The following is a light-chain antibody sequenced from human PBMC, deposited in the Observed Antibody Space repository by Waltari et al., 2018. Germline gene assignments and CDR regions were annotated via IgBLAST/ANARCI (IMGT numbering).Light chain of an antibody. V-gene: IGLV2-11*01. Sequence: QSALTQPRPVSGSPGQSVTISCSGTSSDVGGHTYVSWYQQRPTPAPKLLIYGVTERPSGVPDRFSGSRSANTAALTISGLQADDEADYYCCSFAGSHTYVFGGGTQLTVL. CDR1: SSDVGGHTY. CDR3: CSFAGSHTYV. CDR2: GVT. J-gene: IGLJ2*01.